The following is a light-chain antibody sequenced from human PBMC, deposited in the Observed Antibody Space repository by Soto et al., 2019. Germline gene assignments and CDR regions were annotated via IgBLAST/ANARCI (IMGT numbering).Light chain of an antibody. Sequence: EIVMTQSPALLSVSPGERATLSCRASHSVSSNLAWYQQKPGQAPRLLIYRASTRATSIPARFTGSGSGTESPLTISSLQSEDFAVYYCQQYNSWPRTFGQGTKVEIK. CDR1: HSVSSN. J-gene: IGKJ1*01. CDR3: QQYNSWPRT. CDR2: RAS. V-gene: IGKV3-15*01.